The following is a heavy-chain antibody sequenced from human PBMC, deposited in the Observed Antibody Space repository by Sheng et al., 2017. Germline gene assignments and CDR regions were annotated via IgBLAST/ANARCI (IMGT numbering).Heavy chain of an antibody. V-gene: IGHV3-23*04. CDR2: ISGSGGST. CDR1: GFTFSSYA. J-gene: IGHJ4*02. Sequence: EVQLVESGGGLVQPGGSLRLSCAASGFTFSSYAMSWVRQAPGKGLEWVSAISGSGGSTYYADSVKGRFTISRDNSKNTLYLQMNSLRAEDTAVYYCAKDRRGGGYYYVGLGYYFDYWGQGTLVTVSS. D-gene: IGHD3-22*01. CDR3: AKDRRGGGYYYVGLGYYFDY.